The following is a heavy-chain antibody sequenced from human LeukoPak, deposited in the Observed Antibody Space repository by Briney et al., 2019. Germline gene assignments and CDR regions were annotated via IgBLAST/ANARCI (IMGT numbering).Heavy chain of an antibody. J-gene: IGHJ5*02. V-gene: IGHV4-39*07. Sequence: SETLSLTCTVSGGSISSSSYYWGWIRQPPGKGLEWIGSIYYSGSTYYNPSLKSRVTISVDTSKNQLSLKLSSVTAADTAVYYCAIGEYCSSTSCYEGGWLDPWGQGTLVTVSS. CDR2: IYYSGST. CDR1: GGSISSSSYY. CDR3: AIGEYCSSTSCYEGGWLDP. D-gene: IGHD2-2*01.